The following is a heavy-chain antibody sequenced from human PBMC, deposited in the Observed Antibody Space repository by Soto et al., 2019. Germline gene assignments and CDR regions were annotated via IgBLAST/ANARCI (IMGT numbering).Heavy chain of an antibody. CDR1: GGSISDYS. J-gene: IGHJ4*02. CDR3: ARGSNSNFECPIV. V-gene: IGHV4-59*01. D-gene: IGHD2-2*01. Sequence: SETLSLTCTISGGSISDYSWNWIRQPPGRGLEWIGHIFYRGSTKYNPSLWDRVTISRGSSQTQLSLRLKSVTAADTAIYYCARGSNSNFECPIVWDQEILVTVSS. CDR2: IFYRGST.